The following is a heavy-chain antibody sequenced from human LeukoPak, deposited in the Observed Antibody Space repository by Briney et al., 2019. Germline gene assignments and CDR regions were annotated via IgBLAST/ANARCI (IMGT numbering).Heavy chain of an antibody. CDR3: AKEAVLWFGELLSYYFDY. Sequence: PGGPLRLSCAASGFTFSSFGMNWVRQAPGKGLEWVSAISGSGGSTYYADSVKGRFTISRDNSKNTLYLQMNSLRAEDTAVYYCAKEAVLWFGELLSYYFDYWGQGTLVTVSS. V-gene: IGHV3-23*01. CDR2: ISGSGGST. D-gene: IGHD3-10*01. CDR1: GFTFSSFG. J-gene: IGHJ4*02.